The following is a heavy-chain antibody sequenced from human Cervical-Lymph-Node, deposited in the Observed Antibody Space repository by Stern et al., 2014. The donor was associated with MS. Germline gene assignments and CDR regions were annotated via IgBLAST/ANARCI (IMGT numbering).Heavy chain of an antibody. J-gene: IGHJ3*01. CDR3: VRRRDSAGYDTFDL. CDR2: IYPADSDT. D-gene: IGHD3-22*01. V-gene: IGHV5-51*01. Sequence: EVQLVESGAEVKKPGESLKISCRTSGYTFSNFWIGWVRQMPGKGLEWMGVIYPADSDTTCSPSFQGQVTISADESISTAYLQWRSLKASDTAMYYCVRRRDSAGYDTFDLWGQGTMLIVSS. CDR1: GYTFSNFW.